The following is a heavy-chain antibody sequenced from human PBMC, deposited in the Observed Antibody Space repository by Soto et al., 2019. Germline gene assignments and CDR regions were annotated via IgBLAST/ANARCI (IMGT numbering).Heavy chain of an antibody. J-gene: IGHJ4*02. V-gene: IGHV1-24*01. D-gene: IGHD1-1*01. CDR1: GYTLTKLS. Sequence: ASVKVSCEVSGYTLTKLSMHWVRQAPGKGLEWMGGFDPEDGETIYAQKFQGRVTMTEDTSTDTAYMELSSLRSEDTAVYYCGRLEGLATISYYFDYWGQGALVTVSS. CDR2: FDPEDGET. CDR3: GRLEGLATISYYFDY.